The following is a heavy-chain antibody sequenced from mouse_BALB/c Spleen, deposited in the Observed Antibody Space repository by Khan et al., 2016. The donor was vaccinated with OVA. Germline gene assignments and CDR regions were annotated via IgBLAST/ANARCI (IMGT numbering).Heavy chain of an antibody. Sequence: QVQLQQSGAELMKPGASVKISCKATGYTFSSYWIEWVKQRPGHGLEWIGEILPGRSNNNFNEKFKDKATITADTSSNIAYMQLSSLTFEDSAVYYCARGSVATYGMDYWGQGTSVTVSS. V-gene: IGHV1-9*01. CDR1: GYTFSSYW. CDR3: ARGSVATYGMDY. J-gene: IGHJ4*01. CDR2: ILPGRSNN.